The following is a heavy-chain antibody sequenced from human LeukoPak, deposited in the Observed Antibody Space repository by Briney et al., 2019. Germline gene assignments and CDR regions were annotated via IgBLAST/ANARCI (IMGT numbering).Heavy chain of an antibody. CDR1: GFTFSTDA. Sequence: SGGSLRLSCAASGFTFSTDAMHWVRQAPGKGLEWVAVISYDGSNKYYADSVKGRFTISRDNSKNILNLHMNSLRTEDTAVYYCAKAYGGFDFYYFDLWGRGTLVTVSS. V-gene: IGHV3-30*18. CDR2: ISYDGSNK. J-gene: IGHJ2*01. CDR3: AKAYGGFDFYYFDL. D-gene: IGHD5-12*01.